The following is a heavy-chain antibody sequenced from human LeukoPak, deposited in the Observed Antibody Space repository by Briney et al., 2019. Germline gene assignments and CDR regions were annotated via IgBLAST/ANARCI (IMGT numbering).Heavy chain of an antibody. CDR3: ARDRISINALDM. CDR2: ISHIGRT. CDR1: GASITGHY. D-gene: IGHD1-14*01. J-gene: IGHJ3*02. Sequence: SETLSLTCTVSGASITGHYLTWLRQPPGNGLEWIGYISHIGRTNYNPSLKSRVTISVDTSKNQFSLKLTSVPAADTALYYCARDRISINALDMWGQGTMVTV. V-gene: IGHV4-59*11.